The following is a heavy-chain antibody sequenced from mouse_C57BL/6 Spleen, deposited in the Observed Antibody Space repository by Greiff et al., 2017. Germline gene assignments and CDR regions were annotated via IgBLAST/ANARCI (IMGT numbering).Heavy chain of an antibody. CDR1: GFTFSSYG. CDR3: ARGGLYSNYLYFDY. CDR2: ISSGGSYT. Sequence: VQLKESGGDLVKPGGSLKLSCAASGFTFSSYGMSWVRQTPDKRLEWVATISSGGSYTYYPDSGKGRFTISRDNAKNTLYLQMSSLKSEDTAMYYCARGGLYSNYLYFDYWGQGTTLTVSS. D-gene: IGHD2-5*01. J-gene: IGHJ2*01. V-gene: IGHV5-6*01.